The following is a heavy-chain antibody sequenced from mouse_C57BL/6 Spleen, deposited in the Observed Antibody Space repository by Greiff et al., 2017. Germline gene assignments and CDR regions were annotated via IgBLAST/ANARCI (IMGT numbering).Heavy chain of an antibody. CDR2: SRNKANEYTT. CDR1: GFTFSDFY. J-gene: IGHJ3*01. Sequence: EVKLVESGGGLVQSGRSLRLSCATSGFTFSDFYMEWVRQAPGKGLEWIAASRNKANEYTTEYSASVQGRFIGSRDTSQSILYLQMIALREEDTAIYYCGRGAGYYGSSPFAYWGQGTLVTVSA. CDR3: GRGAGYYGSSPFAY. D-gene: IGHD1-1*01. V-gene: IGHV7-1*01.